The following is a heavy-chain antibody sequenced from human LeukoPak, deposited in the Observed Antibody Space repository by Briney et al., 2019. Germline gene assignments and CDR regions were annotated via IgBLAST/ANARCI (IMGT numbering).Heavy chain of an antibody. CDR1: GGSISSYY. Sequence: SETLSLTCTVSGGSISSYYWSWIRQPAGKGLEWIGRIYTSESTNYNPSLKSRVTMSVDTSKNQFSLKLSSVTAADTAVYYCARVGAGRYSSSSRVAYYYYYYYMDVWGKGTTVTVSS. CDR2: IYTSEST. CDR3: ARVGAGRYSSSSRVAYYYYYYYMDV. J-gene: IGHJ6*03. D-gene: IGHD6-6*01. V-gene: IGHV4-4*07.